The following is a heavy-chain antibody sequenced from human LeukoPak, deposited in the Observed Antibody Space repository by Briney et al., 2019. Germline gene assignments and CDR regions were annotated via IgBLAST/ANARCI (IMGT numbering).Heavy chain of an antibody. CDR3: AKDYGSGSYPYYFDY. Sequence: GGSLRLSCAASGLTFSSYGMHWVRQAPGKGLEWVAFIRYDGSNKYYADSVKGRFTISRDNSKNMLYLQMNSLRAEDTAVYYCAKDYGSGSYPYYFDYWGQGTLVTVSS. D-gene: IGHD3-10*01. J-gene: IGHJ4*02. V-gene: IGHV3-30*02. CDR1: GLTFSSYG. CDR2: IRYDGSNK.